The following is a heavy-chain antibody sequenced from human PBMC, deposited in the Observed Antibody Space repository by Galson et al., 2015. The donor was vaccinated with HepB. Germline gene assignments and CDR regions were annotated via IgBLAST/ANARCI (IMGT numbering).Heavy chain of an antibody. D-gene: IGHD5-12*01. CDR3: VFLRGNDLKPLDY. V-gene: IGHV3-48*03. CDR1: TFIFSTYS. Sequence: SLRLSCAASTFIFSTYSMNWVRQAPGMGLEWLSYISASGTTIYYADSVKGRLTISRDNAKNSLYLQMNSLRPEDTAVYFCVFLRGNDLKPLDYWGQGIQVTVSS. J-gene: IGHJ4*02. CDR2: ISASGTTI.